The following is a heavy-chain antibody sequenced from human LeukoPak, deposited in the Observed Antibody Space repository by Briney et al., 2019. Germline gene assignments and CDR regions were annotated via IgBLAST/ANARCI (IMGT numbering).Heavy chain of an antibody. V-gene: IGHV5-51*01. CDR3: ARRGQQLEYFQH. D-gene: IGHD6-13*01. CDR2: IYPGDFDT. Sequence: GESLKISCKGSGYSFTSYWIGWVRQVPGKGLEWMGIIYPGDFDTRYSPSFQGQVTISADKSINTAYLQWSSLKTSDTAMYYCARRGQQLEYFQHWGQGTLVTVSS. CDR1: GYSFTSYW. J-gene: IGHJ1*01.